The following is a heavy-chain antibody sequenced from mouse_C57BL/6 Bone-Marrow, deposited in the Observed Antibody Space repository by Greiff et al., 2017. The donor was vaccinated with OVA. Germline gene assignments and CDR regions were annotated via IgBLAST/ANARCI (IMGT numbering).Heavy chain of an antibody. CDR1: GFTFSDYG. J-gene: IGHJ3*01. CDR2: ISSGSSTI. V-gene: IGHV5-17*01. Sequence: EVQVVESGGGLVKPGGSLKLSCAASGFTFSDYGMHWVRQAPEKGLEWVAYISSGSSTIYYADTVKGRFTISRDNAKNTLFLQMTSLRSEDTAMYYCAKGRYDPFAYWGQGTLVTVSA. CDR3: AKGRYDPFAY. D-gene: IGHD2-3*01.